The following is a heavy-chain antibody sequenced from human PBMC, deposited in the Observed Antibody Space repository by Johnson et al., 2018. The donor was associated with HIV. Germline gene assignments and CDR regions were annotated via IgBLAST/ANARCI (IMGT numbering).Heavy chain of an antibody. CDR1: GFSFDDYG. V-gene: IGHV3-20*04. CDR2: FNWNGGST. J-gene: IGHJ3*02. Sequence: VQLVESGGGVVRPGGSLRLSCAASGFSFDDYGMCWVRQAPGTGLEWVFGFNWNGGSTGYADSFKGRFSISTAHAKNSLYLQMNSLSAEDTALYYCARSLRVTMVGVVIYHPDAFDIWGQGTMVTVYS. CDR3: ARSLRVTMVGVVIYHPDAFDI. D-gene: IGHD3-3*01.